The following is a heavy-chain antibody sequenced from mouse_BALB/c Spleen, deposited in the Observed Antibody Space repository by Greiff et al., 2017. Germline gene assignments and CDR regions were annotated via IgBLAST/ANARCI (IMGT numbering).Heavy chain of an antibody. CDR3: AREYRGTGYWYFDV. J-gene: IGHJ1*01. V-gene: IGHV5-17*02. CDR1: GFTFSSFG. Sequence: EVQRVESGGGLVQPGGSRKLSCAASGFTFSSFGMHWVRQAPEKGLEWVAYISSGSSTIYYADTVKGRFTISRDNPKNTLFLQMTSLRSEDTAMYYCAREYRGTGYWYFDVWGAGTTVTVSS. D-gene: IGHD5-2*01. CDR2: ISSGSSTI.